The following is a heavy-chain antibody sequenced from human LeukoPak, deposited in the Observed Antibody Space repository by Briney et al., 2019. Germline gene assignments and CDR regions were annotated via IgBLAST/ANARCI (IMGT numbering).Heavy chain of an antibody. D-gene: IGHD2-8*01. CDR2: IYSGGST. J-gene: IGHJ4*02. CDR1: ARTVSNNY. CDR3: ARGMVPLSY. Sequence: GGSRRLSCAASARTVSNNYKRWVRQAPGQGLEWVSVIYSGGSTYYADSVKGRFTISRDNSKNTLYLQMYSLRAEDTAVYYCARGMVPLSYWGQGTLVTVSS. V-gene: IGHV3-53*01.